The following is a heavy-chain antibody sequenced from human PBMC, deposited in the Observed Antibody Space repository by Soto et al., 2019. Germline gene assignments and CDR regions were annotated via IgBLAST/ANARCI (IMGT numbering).Heavy chain of an antibody. CDR1: GGSISSYY. CDR2: IYDSGST. J-gene: IGHJ4*02. CDR3: AAAPRY. Sequence: QVQLQESGPGLVKHSETLSLTCTVSGGSISSYYWSWIRQPPGKGLEWIGYIYDSGSTNYNPSLKSRVTISVDTSKNQFSLRLTSVTAADTAVYYCAAAPRYWCQGTLVTVSS. V-gene: IGHV4-59*01. D-gene: IGHD2-15*01.